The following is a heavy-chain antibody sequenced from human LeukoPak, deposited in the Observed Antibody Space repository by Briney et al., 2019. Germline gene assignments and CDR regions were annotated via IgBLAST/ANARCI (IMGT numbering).Heavy chain of an antibody. Sequence: SETLSLTCAVYGGSFSGYYWSWIRQPPGKGLEWIGEINHSGSTNYNPSLKSRVTISVDTSKNQFSLKLSSVTAADTAVYYCASRPYHFDYWGQGTLATVSS. CDR1: GGSFSGYY. J-gene: IGHJ4*02. CDR2: INHSGST. V-gene: IGHV4-34*01. CDR3: ASRPYHFDY.